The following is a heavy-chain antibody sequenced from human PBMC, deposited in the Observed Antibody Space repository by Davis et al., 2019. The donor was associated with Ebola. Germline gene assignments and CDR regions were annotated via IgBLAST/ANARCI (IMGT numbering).Heavy chain of an antibody. CDR3: ARHAPHSGGWYSAWLDP. Sequence: MPSETLSLTCTVSGGSASSFYWSWIRQSPGKGLEWIGYIYYIGKTNYNPSLESRITISVDTSKNQISLRLRSVTAADTAVYYCARHAPHSGGWYSAWLDPWGQGTVVTVSS. D-gene: IGHD6-19*01. J-gene: IGHJ5*02. CDR1: GGSASSFY. V-gene: IGHV4-59*08. CDR2: IYYIGKT.